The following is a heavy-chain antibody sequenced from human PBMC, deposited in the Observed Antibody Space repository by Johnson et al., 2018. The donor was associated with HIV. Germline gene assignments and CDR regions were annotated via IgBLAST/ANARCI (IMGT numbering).Heavy chain of an antibody. CDR3: AKDTAMLRSSAAFDI. V-gene: IGHV3-13*01. Sequence: VQLVESGGGLVQPGGSLRLSCVASGFTFSSYDMHWVRQATGKGLEWVSAIGTAGDTYYPGSVKGRFTISRENAKNSLYLQMNSLRPDDTAVYYCAKDTAMLRSSAAFDIWGQGTMVTVSS. D-gene: IGHD5-18*01. CDR1: GFTFSSYD. J-gene: IGHJ3*02. CDR2: IGTAGDT.